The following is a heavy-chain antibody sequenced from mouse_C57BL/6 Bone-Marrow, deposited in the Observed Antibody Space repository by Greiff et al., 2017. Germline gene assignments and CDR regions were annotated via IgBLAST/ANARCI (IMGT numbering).Heavy chain of an antibody. Sequence: VQLKESGPELVKPGASVKMSCKASGYTFTDYNMHWVKQSHGKSLEWIGYINPNNGGTSYNQKFKGKATLTVNKSSSTAYMELRRLTSEDSAVYYCAEQGTFDYWGQGTTLTVSS. CDR1: GYTFTDYN. V-gene: IGHV1-22*01. CDR3: AEQGTFDY. CDR2: INPNNGGT. J-gene: IGHJ2*01.